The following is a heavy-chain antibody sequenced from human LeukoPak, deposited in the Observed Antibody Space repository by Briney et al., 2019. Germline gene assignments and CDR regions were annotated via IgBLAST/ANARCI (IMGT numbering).Heavy chain of an antibody. Sequence: GWSLRLSCSTSGFTFSSYDMYWVRQAPGRGLEWVAFIQYDGSYRYYADSVRGRFTISRDTSTNTLYVQMNSLRTEDTAVYYCAKGTSRVHYYYMDVWGKGTTVTISS. D-gene: IGHD4/OR15-4a*01. CDR3: AKGTSRVHYYYMDV. CDR1: GFTFSSYD. J-gene: IGHJ6*03. CDR2: IQYDGSYR. V-gene: IGHV3-30*02.